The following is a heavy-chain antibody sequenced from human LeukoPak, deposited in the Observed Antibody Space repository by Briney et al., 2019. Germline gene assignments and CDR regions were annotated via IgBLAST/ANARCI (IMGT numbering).Heavy chain of an antibody. Sequence: GGSLRLSCAASGFTFTSYSMNWVRQAPGKGLEWVSTISGGGGSTYYADSVKGRFTISRDNSKNTVYLQMNSLRDEDTAAYYCAKDPNGDYVGTFDMWGRGTMVTVSS. CDR3: AKDPNGDYVGTFDM. CDR1: GFTFTSYS. D-gene: IGHD4-17*01. CDR2: ISGGGGST. V-gene: IGHV3-23*01. J-gene: IGHJ3*02.